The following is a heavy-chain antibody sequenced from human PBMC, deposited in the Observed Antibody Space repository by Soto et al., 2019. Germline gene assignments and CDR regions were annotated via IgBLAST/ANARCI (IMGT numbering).Heavy chain of an antibody. J-gene: IGHJ5*02. Sequence: PSETLSLTCAVYGGSFSGYYWSWIRQPPGKGLEWIGEINHSGSTNSNPSLKSRVTISVDTSKNQFSLKLSSVTAADTAVYYCARGQTLPHYCTNGVCHTSFDPWGQGTLVTVSS. CDR1: GGSFSGYY. CDR3: ARGQTLPHYCTNGVCHTSFDP. V-gene: IGHV4-34*01. CDR2: INHSGST. D-gene: IGHD2-8*01.